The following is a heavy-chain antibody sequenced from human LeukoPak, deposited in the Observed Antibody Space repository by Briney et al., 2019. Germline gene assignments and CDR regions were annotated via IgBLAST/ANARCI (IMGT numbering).Heavy chain of an antibody. CDR2: INPNSAGT. CDR3: ARDERYDSSGYPFDY. D-gene: IGHD3-22*01. Sequence: ASLTVSCKASGYTFTGYFIHWVRQAPGQGLEWMGWINPNSAGTNYAQKFQGRVTITRDTSISTAYMELSRLRSDDTAVYYCARDERYDSSGYPFDYWGQGTLVTVSS. J-gene: IGHJ4*02. V-gene: IGHV1-2*02. CDR1: GYTFTGYF.